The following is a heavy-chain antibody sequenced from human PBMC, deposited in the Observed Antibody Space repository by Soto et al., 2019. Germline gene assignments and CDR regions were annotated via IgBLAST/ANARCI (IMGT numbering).Heavy chain of an antibody. CDR1: GFTFSSYG. Sequence: QVQLVESGGGVVQPGRSLRLSCAASGFTFSSYGMHWVRQAPGKGLEWVAVISYDGSNKYYADSVKGRFTISRDNSKNTLYLQMNSLRAEDTAVYYCATIAVAETDYWGQGTLVTVSS. CDR2: ISYDGSNK. D-gene: IGHD6-19*01. J-gene: IGHJ4*02. CDR3: ATIAVAETDY. V-gene: IGHV3-30*03.